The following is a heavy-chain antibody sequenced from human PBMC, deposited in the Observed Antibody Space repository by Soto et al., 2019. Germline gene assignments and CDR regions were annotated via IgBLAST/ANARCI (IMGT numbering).Heavy chain of an antibody. V-gene: IGHV1-69*13. J-gene: IGHJ4*02. Sequence: ASVKVSCKASGGSFGKSAINWVRQTPGQGLESLGGFIPVYRTLNYAQKFQGRVTITADESTGTAYMTLSSLASDDTAVYYCATGVIWIGYFTVDSWGQGTRVTVSS. CDR1: GGSFGKSA. CDR2: FIPVYRTL. D-gene: IGHD3-3*01. CDR3: ATGVIWIGYFTVDS.